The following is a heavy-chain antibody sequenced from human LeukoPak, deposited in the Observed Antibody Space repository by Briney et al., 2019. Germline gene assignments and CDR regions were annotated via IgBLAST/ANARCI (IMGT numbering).Heavy chain of an antibody. CDR2: ISSSSSYI. CDR1: GFTFSSYS. V-gene: IGHV3-21*01. J-gene: IGHJ3*02. Sequence: PGGSLRPSCAASGFTFSSYSMNWVRQAPGKGLEWVSSISSSSSYIYYADSVKGRFTISRDNAKNSLYLQMNSLRAEDTAVYYCARDTRGHTAMANAFDIWGQGTMVTVSS. D-gene: IGHD5-18*01. CDR3: ARDTRGHTAMANAFDI.